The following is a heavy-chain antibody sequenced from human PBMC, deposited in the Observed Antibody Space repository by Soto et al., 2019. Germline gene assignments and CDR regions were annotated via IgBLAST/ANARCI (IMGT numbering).Heavy chain of an antibody. CDR1: GFTFSGYA. CDR2: ITGSGTST. CDR3: GKSPDFYYYTMEV. Sequence: GSLRLSCAASGFTFSGYAMTWVRQAPGKGLEWVSSITGSGTSTYYADSVKGRFIISRDNSKNTVSLQMNSLRADDTAVYYCGKSPDFYYYTMEVWGQGTTVTVSS. V-gene: IGHV3-23*01. J-gene: IGHJ6*02.